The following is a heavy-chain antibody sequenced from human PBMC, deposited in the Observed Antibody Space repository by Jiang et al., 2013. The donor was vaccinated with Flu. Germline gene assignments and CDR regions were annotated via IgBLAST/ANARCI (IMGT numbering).Heavy chain of an antibody. CDR2: WDDDK. Sequence: WDDDKRYSPSLKSRLTITKDTSKNQVVLTMTNMDPVDTATYYCAHRMIYYDFWSGSNAFDIWGQGTMVTVSS. J-gene: IGHJ3*02. V-gene: IGHV2-5*02. D-gene: IGHD3-3*01. CDR3: AHRMIYYDFWSGSNAFDI.